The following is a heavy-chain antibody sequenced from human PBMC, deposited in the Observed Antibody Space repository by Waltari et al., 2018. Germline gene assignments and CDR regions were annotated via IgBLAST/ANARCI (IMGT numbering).Heavy chain of an antibody. V-gene: IGHV3-30*18. CDR3: AKSHLLYFDWWGGMDV. D-gene: IGHD3-9*01. J-gene: IGHJ6*02. CDR1: EFTFSNYG. Sequence: QARLVESGGGVVQPGKTLRLSCVGSEFTFSNYGMHWVRQAPGKGLECVAVVLYDVINEYYADSLKGRFTISRDNSKSTLYLEMNGLTVEDTATYYCAKSHLLYFDWWGGMDVWGQGTTVTVSS. CDR2: VLYDVINE.